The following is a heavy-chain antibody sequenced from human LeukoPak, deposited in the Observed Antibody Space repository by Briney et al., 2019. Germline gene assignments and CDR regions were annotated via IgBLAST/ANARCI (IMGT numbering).Heavy chain of an antibody. D-gene: IGHD3-10*01. V-gene: IGHV3-9*01. J-gene: IGHJ6*03. CDR1: GFTFDDYA. CDR2: ISWNSGYK. Sequence: PGGSLRLSCAASGFTFDDYAMHWVRQAPGKGLEWVSGISWNSGYKGYADSVKGRFTISRDNAKNSLYLQMNSLRAEDTALYYCARVNYYGSGSYYSYMDVWGKGTTVTVSS. CDR3: ARVNYYGSGSYYSYMDV.